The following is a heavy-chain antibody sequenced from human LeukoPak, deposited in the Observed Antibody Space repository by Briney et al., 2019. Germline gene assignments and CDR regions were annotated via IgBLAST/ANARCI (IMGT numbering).Heavy chain of an antibody. CDR3: ARDLKGAITWSGLSAGMDV. D-gene: IGHD3-10*01. CDR1: GYTFTDYA. J-gene: IGHJ6*02. Sequence: ASVKVSCKASGYTFTDYAINWVRQAPGQGLGWMGWISVYNGNTNYAQKLQGRVSMTTDTSTSTAYMELRSLSSEDTAVYYCARDLKGAITWSGLSAGMDVWGQGTTVTVSS. CDR2: ISVYNGNT. V-gene: IGHV1-18*01.